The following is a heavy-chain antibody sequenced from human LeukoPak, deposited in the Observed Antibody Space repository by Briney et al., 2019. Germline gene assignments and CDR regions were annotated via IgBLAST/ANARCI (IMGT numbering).Heavy chain of an antibody. CDR1: DDSFSSHY. V-gene: IGHV4-59*11. CDR3: ARDLVTVTKGFDI. Sequence: SETLSLTCAVSDDSFSSHYWTWIRQPPGKGLEWIGYISYIGSTNYNPSLKSRVSISIDTSKNQFSLKLSSVTAADTAVYYCARDLVTVTKGFDIWGQGTMVSVS. D-gene: IGHD4-17*01. CDR2: ISYIGST. J-gene: IGHJ3*02.